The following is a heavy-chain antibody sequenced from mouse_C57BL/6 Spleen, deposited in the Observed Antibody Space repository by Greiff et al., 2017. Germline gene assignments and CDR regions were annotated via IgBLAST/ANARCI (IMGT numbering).Heavy chain of an antibody. CDR1: GYSITSGYY. D-gene: IGHD2-3*01. CDR3: VPDGYHLCCYAIDY. Sequence: EVKLVESGPGLVKPSQSLSLTCSVTGYSITSGYYWNWIRQFPGNKLEWMGYIRYDGSNNYNPSLKNRISITRDTSKNQFFLKLNSVTTYDTATYYCVPDGYHLCCYAIDYWGQGTSVTVSS. V-gene: IGHV3-6*01. CDR2: IRYDGSN. J-gene: IGHJ4*01.